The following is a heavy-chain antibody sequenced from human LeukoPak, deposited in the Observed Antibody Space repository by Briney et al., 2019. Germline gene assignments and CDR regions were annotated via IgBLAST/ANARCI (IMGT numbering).Heavy chain of an antibody. Sequence: SETLSLTCTVSGGSISSSSYYWGWIRQPPGKGLEWIGSIYYSGSTYYNPSLKSRVTISVDTSKNQFSLKLSSVTAADTAVYYWARSARPRVARGVIITLHTFDYWGQGTLVTVSS. CDR3: ARSARPRVARGVIITLHTFDY. V-gene: IGHV4-39*07. J-gene: IGHJ4*02. D-gene: IGHD3-10*01. CDR2: IYYSGST. CDR1: GGSISSSSYY.